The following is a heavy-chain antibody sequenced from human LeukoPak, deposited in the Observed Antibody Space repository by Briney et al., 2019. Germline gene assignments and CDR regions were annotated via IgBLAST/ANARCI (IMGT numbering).Heavy chain of an antibody. D-gene: IGHD6-6*01. V-gene: IGHV3-23*01. Sequence: GGSLRLSRAASGFTFSSYAMNWVRQAPGKGLEWVSAISGSGGSTYYADSVKGRFTISRDNSKNTLYLQMNSLIAEDTAVYYCAKSIVPAFYYYYYMDVWGKGATVTVSS. J-gene: IGHJ6*03. CDR1: GFTFSSYA. CDR3: AKSIVPAFYYYYYMDV. CDR2: ISGSGGST.